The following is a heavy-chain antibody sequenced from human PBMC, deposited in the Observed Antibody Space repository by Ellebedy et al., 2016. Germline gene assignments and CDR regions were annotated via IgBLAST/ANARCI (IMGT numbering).Heavy chain of an antibody. CDR2: IKQDGSEK. D-gene: IGHD6-6*01. CDR3: ARYSSSSRTGKY. CDR1: GFTFSSYW. J-gene: IGHJ4*02. V-gene: IGHV3-7*03. Sequence: GESLKISCAASGFTFSSYWMSWVRQAPGKGLEWVANIKQDGSEKYYVDSVKGRFTISRDNAKSSLYLQMNSLRAEDTAVYYCARYSSSSRTGKYWGQGTLVTVSS.